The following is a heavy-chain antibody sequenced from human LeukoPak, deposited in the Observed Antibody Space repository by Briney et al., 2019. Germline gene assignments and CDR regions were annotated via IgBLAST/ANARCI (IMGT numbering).Heavy chain of an antibody. J-gene: IGHJ4*02. V-gene: IGHV3-48*03. CDR1: GFTFSSYE. CDR3: ARDKQVGATLLDC. CDR2: ISSSGSTI. D-gene: IGHD1-26*01. Sequence: PGGSLRLSCAASGFTFSSYEMNWVRQAPGKGLEWVSYISSSGSTIYYADSVKGRFTISRDNAKNSLYLQINSLRAEDSAVFYCARDKQVGATLLDCWGQGTLVTVSS.